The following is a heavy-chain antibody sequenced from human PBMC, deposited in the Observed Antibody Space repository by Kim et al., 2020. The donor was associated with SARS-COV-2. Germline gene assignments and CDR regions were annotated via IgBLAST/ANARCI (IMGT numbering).Heavy chain of an antibody. Sequence: GGSLRLSCTASGFTFSDYYMTCVRQAPGKGLEWVSYISDSGTTRHHAESVRGRFTITRDSASESVYLQMNGLRVEDTAVYYCARGAYGDYWGQGTPVTVSS. CDR1: GFTFSDYY. D-gene: IGHD3-10*01. CDR2: ISDSGTTR. V-gene: IGHV3-11*04. CDR3: ARGAYGDY. J-gene: IGHJ4*02.